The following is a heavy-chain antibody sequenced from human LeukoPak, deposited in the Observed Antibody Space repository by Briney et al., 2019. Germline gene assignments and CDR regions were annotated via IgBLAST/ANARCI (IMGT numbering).Heavy chain of an antibody. V-gene: IGHV1-46*01. D-gene: IGHD6-13*01. Sequence: ASVKVSCKASGYTFTSYYMHWVRQAPGQGLEWMGMINPSGGSTSYAQKFQGRVTMTRDTSTSTVYMELSSLRSEDTAVYYCARGGIAAAGPVYYYGMDVWGQGTTVTVSS. CDR2: INPSGGST. J-gene: IGHJ6*02. CDR1: GYTFTSYY. CDR3: ARGGIAAAGPVYYYGMDV.